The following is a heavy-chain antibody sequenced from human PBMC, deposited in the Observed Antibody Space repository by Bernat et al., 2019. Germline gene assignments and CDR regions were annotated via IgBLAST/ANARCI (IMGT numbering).Heavy chain of an antibody. J-gene: IGHJ5*02. CDR3: TRERGRAAAGLSFDP. D-gene: IGHD6-13*01. Sequence: QVQLVQSGAEVKKPGASVKVSCKASGYTFTSYGSSWARQAPGQGLEWMGCISAYNGTTNYAQKLQGRIPMTTDTSTSTAYMELRRLGSDDAAVYCCTRERGRAAAGLSFDPWGQGTLVTVSS. CDR2: ISAYNGTT. CDR1: GYTFTSYG. V-gene: IGHV1-18*01.